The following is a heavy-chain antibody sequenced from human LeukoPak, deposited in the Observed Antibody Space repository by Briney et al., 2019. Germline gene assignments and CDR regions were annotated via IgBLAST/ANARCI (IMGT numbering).Heavy chain of an antibody. D-gene: IGHD6-13*01. V-gene: IGHV4-59*01. CDR3: ATNSSWFDY. CDR2: ISDSGST. CDR1: GGSISSSY. Sequence: PSETLSLTCTVSGGSISSSYWSWIRQPPGKGLECIGYISDSGSTNYNPSLKSRVTISVDTSKNQLFLKLRSVTTADTAVYYCATNSSWFDYWGQGTLVTVSS. J-gene: IGHJ4*02.